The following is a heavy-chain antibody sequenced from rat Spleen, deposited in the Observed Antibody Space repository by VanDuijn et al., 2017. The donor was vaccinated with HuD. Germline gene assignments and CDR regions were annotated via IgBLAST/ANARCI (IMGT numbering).Heavy chain of an antibody. D-gene: IGHD1-6*01. J-gene: IGHJ3*01. CDR2: IIYDGTAT. Sequence: EVQLVESGGGLVQPGRSMKLSCAASGLSFSNYDMAWVRQAPTKGLEWVATIIYDGTATYYRDSVKGRFTLSRDNAKSTLYLQMGSLRSEDTATYYCATGPRILRLDWFAYWGQGTLVTVSS. CDR1: GLSFSNYD. V-gene: IGHV5S10*01. CDR3: ATGPRILRLDWFAY.